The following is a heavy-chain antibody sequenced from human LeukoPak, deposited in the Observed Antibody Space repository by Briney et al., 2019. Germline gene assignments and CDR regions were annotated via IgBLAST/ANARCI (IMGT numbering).Heavy chain of an antibody. J-gene: IGHJ4*02. D-gene: IGHD6-13*01. Sequence: SETLSLTCTVSGGSISSSSYYWGWIRQPPGKGLEWIGEINHSGSTNYNPSLKSRVTISVDTSKNQFSLKLSSVTAADTAVYYCARILRAAAGDYWGQGTLVTVSS. V-gene: IGHV4-39*07. CDR2: INHSGST. CDR3: ARILRAAAGDY. CDR1: GGSISSSSYY.